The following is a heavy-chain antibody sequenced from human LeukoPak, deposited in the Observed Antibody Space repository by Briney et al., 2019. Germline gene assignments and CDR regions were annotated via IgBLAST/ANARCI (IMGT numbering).Heavy chain of an antibody. V-gene: IGHV4-34*01. Sequence: SETLSLTCAVYGGSFSGYYWSWIRQPPGKGLEWIGSIYYSGSTYYNPSLKSRVTISVDTSKNQFSLKLSSVTAADTAVYHCARQGHYGDYPKFDYWGQGTLVTVSP. D-gene: IGHD4-17*01. CDR2: IYYSGST. CDR1: GGSFSGYY. CDR3: ARQGHYGDYPKFDY. J-gene: IGHJ4*02.